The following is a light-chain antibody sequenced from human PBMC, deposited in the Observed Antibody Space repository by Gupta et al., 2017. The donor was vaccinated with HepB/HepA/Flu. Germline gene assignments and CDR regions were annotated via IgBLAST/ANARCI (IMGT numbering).Light chain of an antibody. V-gene: IGKV1-27*01. J-gene: IGKJ3*01. CDR3: EKDYSAPIT. CDR2: AAS. Sequence: IQITPSPSSLSASLADRVTITCRASQDISYYFAWYQQKPGKVPKLLIYAASTLQSGVPSRFSGSGSGTDFTLTISSRQREDVATYNCEKDYSAPITFGHGTRLDIK. CDR1: QDISYY.